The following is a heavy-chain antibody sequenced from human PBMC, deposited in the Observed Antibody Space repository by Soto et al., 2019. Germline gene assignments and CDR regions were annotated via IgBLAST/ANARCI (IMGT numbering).Heavy chain of an antibody. CDR2: IIPIVGTA. V-gene: IGHV1-69*01. Sequence: QVQLVQSGAEVKKPGSSVKVSCKASGGTFSSYAISWVRQAPGQGLEWMGGIIPIVGTANYAQKFQGRVTITADESTSTAYMELSSLRSEDTAVYYCARGVVVPAATTGWYFDLWGRGTLVTVS. CDR3: ARGVVVPAATTGWYFDL. J-gene: IGHJ2*01. CDR1: GGTFSSYA. D-gene: IGHD2-2*01.